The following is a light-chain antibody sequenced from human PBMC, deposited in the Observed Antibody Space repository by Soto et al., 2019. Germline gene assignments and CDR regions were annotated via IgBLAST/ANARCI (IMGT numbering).Light chain of an antibody. Sequence: QSVLTQPPSLSGTPGQRVTICCSGSNSNIGRYSVNWYQHFPGTAPKILIYSDDERPSGVPDRFSGSKSGTSASLAISGLQSEDEAEYYCAAWDDKLNGPLFGGGTQLTVL. V-gene: IGLV1-44*01. J-gene: IGLJ3*02. CDR1: NSNIGRYS. CDR3: AAWDDKLNGPL. CDR2: SDD.